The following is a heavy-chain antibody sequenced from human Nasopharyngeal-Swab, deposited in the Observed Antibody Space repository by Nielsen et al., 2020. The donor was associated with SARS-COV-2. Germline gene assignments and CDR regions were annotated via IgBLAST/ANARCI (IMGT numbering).Heavy chain of an antibody. D-gene: IGHD6-19*01. Sequence: GESLKISCAASGFTFSSYAISWVRQAPGKGLEWVSSISSSSSYIYYADSVKGRFTISGDNAKNSLYLQMNSLRAEDTAVYYCARDRSGWYLDYWGQGTLVTVSS. V-gene: IGHV3-21*01. CDR1: GFTFSSYA. J-gene: IGHJ4*02. CDR3: ARDRSGWYLDY. CDR2: ISSSSSYI.